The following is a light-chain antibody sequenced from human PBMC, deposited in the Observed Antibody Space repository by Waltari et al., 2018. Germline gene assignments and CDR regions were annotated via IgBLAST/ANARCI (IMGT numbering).Light chain of an antibody. CDR3: VQAIAFPPT. J-gene: IGKJ4*01. CDR1: QSLLHSNGNTY. V-gene: IGKV2-40*01. CDR2: GGS. Sequence: DIVMTQTPISLPITPGEPASISCRSSQSLLHSNGNTYLHWYLQKPGQSPQLLIYGGSNRASVVPDRFSGSGSGTDFTLKISKVEAEDVGVYYCVQAIAFPPTFGGGTKVEIK.